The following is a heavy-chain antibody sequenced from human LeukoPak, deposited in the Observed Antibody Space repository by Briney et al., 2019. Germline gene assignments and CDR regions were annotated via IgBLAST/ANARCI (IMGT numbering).Heavy chain of an antibody. CDR3: ARGDSSGYYPRGIHY. CDR1: GGSISSGGYS. J-gene: IGHJ4*02. V-gene: IGHV4-30-2*01. D-gene: IGHD3-22*01. Sequence: SQTLSLTCAVSGGSISSGGYSWSWIRQPPGKGLEWIGYIYHSGSTYYNPSLKSRVTISVDRSKNQFSLKLSSVTAADTAVYYCARGDSSGYYPRGIHYWGQGTLVTVSS. CDR2: IYHSGST.